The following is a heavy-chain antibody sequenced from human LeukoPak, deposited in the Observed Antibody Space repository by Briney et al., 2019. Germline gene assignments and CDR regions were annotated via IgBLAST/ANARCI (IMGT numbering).Heavy chain of an antibody. CDR3: AKEGDVSSGYYFDY. CDR2: ISVDGGGT. V-gene: IGHV3-23*01. CDR1: GFTFSSYA. Sequence: LAGGSLRLSCAASGFTFSSYAMSWDRQTPGRGLEWVSSISVDGGGTYYADSVRGRFTISRDNSKNTLYLQMNSLRAEDTAVYYCAKEGDVSSGYYFDYWGQGTLVTVSS. J-gene: IGHJ4*02. D-gene: IGHD3-22*01.